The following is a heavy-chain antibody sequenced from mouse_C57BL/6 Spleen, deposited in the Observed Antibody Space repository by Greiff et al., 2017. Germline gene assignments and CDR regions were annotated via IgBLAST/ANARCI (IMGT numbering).Heavy chain of an antibody. CDR2: INPNNGGT. J-gene: IGHJ2*01. CDR3: ARGGNLGYFDY. Sequence: VQLQQSGPELVKPGASVQIPCKASGYTFTDYNMDWVKQSHGKSLEWIGDINPNNGGTIYNQKFKGKATLTVNKSSSTAYMGLRSLTSEDTAVYYCARGGNLGYFDYGGQGTTLTVSS. CDR1: GYTFTDYN. V-gene: IGHV1-18*01. D-gene: IGHD2-1*01.